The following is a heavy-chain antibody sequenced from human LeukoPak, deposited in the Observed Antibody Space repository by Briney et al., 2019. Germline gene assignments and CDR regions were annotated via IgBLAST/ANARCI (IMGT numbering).Heavy chain of an antibody. Sequence: SETLSLTCTVSGGSISSYYWNWIRQPPGKGLEWIGYIFHSGSTNYNPSLKSRVTMSVDTSKNQFSLKLSSVTAADTAVYYCAREASSGWHIDYWGQGTLVTVSS. CDR1: GGSISSYY. CDR2: IFHSGST. J-gene: IGHJ4*02. V-gene: IGHV4-59*01. D-gene: IGHD6-19*01. CDR3: AREASSGWHIDY.